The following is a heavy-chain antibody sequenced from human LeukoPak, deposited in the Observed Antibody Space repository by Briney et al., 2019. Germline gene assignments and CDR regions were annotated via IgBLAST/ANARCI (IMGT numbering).Heavy chain of an antibody. CDR3: ARDGYSGSDAL. CDR2: MYYSGST. D-gene: IGHD5-12*01. J-gene: IGHJ4*02. CDR1: GGAVFNSEYY. V-gene: IGHV4-39*07. Sequence: PSETLSLTCNVSGGAVFNSEYYWGWIRQSPGRGLEWIGSMYYSGSTKYNPSLKSRVTISVDTSQNQFSLKLSSVTAADTAVYYCARDGYSGSDALWGQGTLVTVSS.